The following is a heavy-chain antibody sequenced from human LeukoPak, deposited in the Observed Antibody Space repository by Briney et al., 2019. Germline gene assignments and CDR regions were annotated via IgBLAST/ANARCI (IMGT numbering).Heavy chain of an antibody. J-gene: IGHJ3*02. D-gene: IGHD5-18*01. Sequence: PGGTLRLSCATSRFPFRAYGIHWVRQAAGKGLEWVAFIRYDGTSKYYIDSVKGRFSISRDTSMNTVSLQMNSLRDEDTAVYYCAKEDKGYSFGFDAFDTWGQGTMVTVSA. CDR3: AKEDKGYSFGFDAFDT. CDR2: IRYDGTSK. V-gene: IGHV3-30*02. CDR1: RFPFRAYG.